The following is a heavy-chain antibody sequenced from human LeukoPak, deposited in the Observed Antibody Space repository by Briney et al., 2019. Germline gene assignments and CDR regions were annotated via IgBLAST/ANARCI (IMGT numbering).Heavy chain of an antibody. J-gene: IGHJ4*02. D-gene: IGHD1-7*01. Sequence: PGGSLRLSCAASGFTFSSYSMNWVRQAPGKGLEWVSSISSSSSYIYYADSVKGRFTISRDNAKNSLYLQMNSLRAEDTAVYYCARDHGVTGTMYDYWGQGTLVTVSS. CDR3: ARDHGVTGTMYDY. CDR1: GFTFSSYS. V-gene: IGHV3-21*01. CDR2: ISSSSSYI.